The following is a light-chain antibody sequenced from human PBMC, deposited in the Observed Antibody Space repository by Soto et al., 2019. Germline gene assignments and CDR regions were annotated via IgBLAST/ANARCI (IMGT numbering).Light chain of an antibody. J-gene: IGKJ1*01. V-gene: IGKV3-15*01. Sequence: DIVMPQSPATLSVSPGAPAPLSCRASQTVSSNLAWYHQKPGQAHRLLIYGASTRATGIPARFSGSGSGTEFTLTISSLQSEEFAVYYCQKFNNWPPTVGQGNKVDIK. CDR3: QKFNNWPPT. CDR2: GAS. CDR1: QTVSSN.